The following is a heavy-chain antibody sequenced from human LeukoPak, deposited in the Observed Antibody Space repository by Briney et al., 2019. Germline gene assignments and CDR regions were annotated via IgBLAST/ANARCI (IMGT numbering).Heavy chain of an antibody. D-gene: IGHD3-10*01. J-gene: IGHJ6*02. Sequence: ASVKVSCKVSGYTLTELSMHWVRQAPGKGLEWMGGFDPEDGETIYAQKFQGRVTMTEDTSTDTAYMELSSLRSEDTAVYYCASSYYGSGSYFWARTYGMDVWGQGTTVTVSS. CDR3: ASSYYGSGSYFWARTYGMDV. V-gene: IGHV1-24*01. CDR2: FDPEDGET. CDR1: GYTLTELS.